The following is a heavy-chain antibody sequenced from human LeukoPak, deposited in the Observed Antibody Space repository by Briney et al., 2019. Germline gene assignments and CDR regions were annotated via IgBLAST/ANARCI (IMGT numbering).Heavy chain of an antibody. CDR3: ARDPENDSSGFAFDI. Sequence: GRSLRLSCAASGFTFSSYGMHWVRQAPGKGLEWVAVISYDGSNKYYADSVKGRFTISRDNSKNTLYLQMNSLRAEDTAVYYCARDPENDSSGFAFDIWGQGTMVTVSS. J-gene: IGHJ3*02. V-gene: IGHV3-30*03. D-gene: IGHD3-22*01. CDR2: ISYDGSNK. CDR1: GFTFSSYG.